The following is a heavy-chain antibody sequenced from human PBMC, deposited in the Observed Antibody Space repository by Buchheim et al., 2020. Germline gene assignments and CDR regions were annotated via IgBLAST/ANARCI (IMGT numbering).Heavy chain of an antibody. CDR3: ARDQEGHESRLPTT. J-gene: IGHJ4*02. D-gene: IGHD3-22*01. CDR1: GGSISSGSYY. CDR2: IYTSGST. V-gene: IGHV4-61*02. Sequence: QQQLQESGPGLVKPSQTLSLTCTVSGGSISSGSYYWSWIRQPAGKGLEWIGRIYTSGSTNYNPSLKSRVTISVDTSKNQFSLKLSSVTAADTAVYYCARDQEGHESRLPTTWGQGTL.